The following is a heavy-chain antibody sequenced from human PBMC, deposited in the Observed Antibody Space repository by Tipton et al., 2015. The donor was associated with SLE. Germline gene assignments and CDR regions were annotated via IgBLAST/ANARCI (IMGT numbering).Heavy chain of an antibody. CDR2: ISAYNGNT. CDR3: ARSKGSSWYGWFDP. D-gene: IGHD6-13*01. J-gene: IGHJ5*02. CDR1: GYTFTSYG. Sequence: QLVQSGAEVKKPGASVKVSCKASGYTFTSYGISWVRQAPGQGLEWMGWISAYNGNTNYAQKLQGRVTMTTDTSTSPAYMELRSRRSDDTAVYYCARSKGSSWYGWFDPWGQGTLVTVSS. V-gene: IGHV1-18*01.